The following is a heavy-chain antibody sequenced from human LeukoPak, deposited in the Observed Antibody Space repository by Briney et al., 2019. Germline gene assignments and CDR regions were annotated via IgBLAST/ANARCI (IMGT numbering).Heavy chain of an antibody. V-gene: IGHV1-2*02. Sequence: GXEWMGWINPNSGGTNYAQKFQGRVTMTRDTSISTAYMELSRLRSDDTAVYYCARRAEMTHIDYWGQGTLVTVSS. J-gene: IGHJ4*02. CDR3: ARRAEMTHIDY. CDR2: INPNSGGT.